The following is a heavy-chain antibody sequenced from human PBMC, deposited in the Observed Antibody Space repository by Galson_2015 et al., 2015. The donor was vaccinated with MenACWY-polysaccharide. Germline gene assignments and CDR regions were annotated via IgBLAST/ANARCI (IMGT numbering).Heavy chain of an antibody. D-gene: IGHD2-15*01. Sequence: SLRLSCAASGFTFSSFWMNWVRQAPGKGLVWVSRISSDGSSTSYADSVKGRFTISRDNAKNTLYLQMNSLRAEDTAVYYCARAGGSCPSNYYSDYWGQGTLVTVSS. V-gene: IGHV3-74*01. J-gene: IGHJ4*02. CDR2: ISSDGSST. CDR3: ARAGGSCPSNYYSDY. CDR1: GFTFSSFW.